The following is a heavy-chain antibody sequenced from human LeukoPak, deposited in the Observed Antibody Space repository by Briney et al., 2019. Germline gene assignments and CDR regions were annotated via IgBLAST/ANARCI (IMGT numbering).Heavy chain of an antibody. CDR3: AKDVGFLEWLVCFDY. CDR1: GFTFSSYA. J-gene: IGHJ4*02. V-gene: IGHV3-23*01. D-gene: IGHD3-3*01. Sequence: PGGSLRLSCAASGFTFSSYAMSWVRQAPGKGLEWVSAISGSGGSTYYAVSVKGRFTISRDNSKNTLYLQMNGLRAEDTALYYCAKDVGFLEWLVCFDYWGQGTLVTVSS. CDR2: ISGSGGST.